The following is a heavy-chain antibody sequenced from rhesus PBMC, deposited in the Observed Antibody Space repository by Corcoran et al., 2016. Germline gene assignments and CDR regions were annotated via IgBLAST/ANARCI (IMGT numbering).Heavy chain of an antibody. CDR2: IDGSGGGT. CDR1: GASISDDYY. Sequence: QVQLQESGPGLVKPSETLSLTCAVSGASISDDYYWSWIRQPPGKGLEWIWYIDGSGGGTNYNPSLKNRVTISIDTSKNQFSLKLSSVTAADTAVYYCAREYSNYGYFDYWGQGVLVTVSS. D-gene: IGHD4-23*01. V-gene: IGHV4-106*01. CDR3: AREYSNYGYFDY. J-gene: IGHJ4*01.